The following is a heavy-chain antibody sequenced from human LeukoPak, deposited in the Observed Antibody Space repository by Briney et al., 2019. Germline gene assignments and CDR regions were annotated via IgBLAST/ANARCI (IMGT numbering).Heavy chain of an antibody. CDR1: GGTFSSYV. CDR2: IIPKFGTA. V-gene: IGHV1-69*13. CDR3: AREAHSSTSSFES. Sequence: VASVKVSCKASGGTFSSYVISWVRQAPGQGLEWMGGIIPKFGTANYAQKFQGRVTITADESTSTAYMELSSLRSEDTAVYDCAREAHSSTSSFESWGQGTLVTVSS. J-gene: IGHJ4*02. D-gene: IGHD2-2*01.